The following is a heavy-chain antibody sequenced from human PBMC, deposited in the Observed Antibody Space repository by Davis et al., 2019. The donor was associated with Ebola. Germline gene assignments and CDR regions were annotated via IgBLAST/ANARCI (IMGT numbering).Heavy chain of an antibody. CDR1: GFTFSSYA. J-gene: IGHJ4*02. Sequence: GESLKISCAASGFTFSSYAMSWVRQAPGKGLEWVSAISGSGGSTYYADSVKGRFTISRDNSKNTLYLQMNSLRAEDTAVYYCARSTGLEYWGQGTLVTVSS. CDR3: ARSTGLEY. CDR2: ISGSGGST. D-gene: IGHD4-17*01. V-gene: IGHV3-23*01.